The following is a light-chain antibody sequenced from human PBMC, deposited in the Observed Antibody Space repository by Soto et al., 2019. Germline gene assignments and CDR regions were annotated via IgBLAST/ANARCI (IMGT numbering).Light chain of an antibody. CDR2: LGS. Sequence: EIVMTQSPLSLPVTLGEPASISCRSSQSLLHNNGYNYLDWYVHKTGRSPALLVHLGSNRAPGVVARFSGSSSGTDFTLKIRRVEAEDVGVYYCMQALKNHVTFGQGTRLEI. CDR3: MQALKNHVT. J-gene: IGKJ5*01. CDR1: QSLLHNNGYNY. V-gene: IGKV2-28*01.